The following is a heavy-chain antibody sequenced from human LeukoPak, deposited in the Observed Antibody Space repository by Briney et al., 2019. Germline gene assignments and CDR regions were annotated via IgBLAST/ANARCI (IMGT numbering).Heavy chain of an antibody. J-gene: IGHJ2*01. V-gene: IGHV4-4*07. CDR1: GGSISSYY. CDR2: IYTSGST. CDR3: ARGAARIAAAGTDWYFDL. D-gene: IGHD6-13*01. Sequence: PSETLSLTCTVSGGSISSYYRSWIRQPAGKGLEWIGRIYTSGSTTYNPSLKSRVTMSVDTSKNQFSLTLSSVTAADTAVYYCARGAARIAAAGTDWYFDLWGRGTLVTVSS.